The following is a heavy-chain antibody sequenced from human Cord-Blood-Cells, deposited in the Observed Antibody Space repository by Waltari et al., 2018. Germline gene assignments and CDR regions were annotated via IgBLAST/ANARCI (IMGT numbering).Heavy chain of an antibody. J-gene: IGHJ3*02. CDR1: GGSISSSSYY. CDR2: IYYSGRT. Sequence: QLQLQESGPGLVKPSETLSLTCTVSGGSISSSSYYWGWIRQPPGKGLEWIGSIYYSGRTYYSPSLKSRVTISVDTSKNQFSLKLSSVTAADTAVYYCATRPIGGGAFEIWGQGTMVTVSS. V-gene: IGHV4-39*01. CDR3: ATRPIGGGAFEI. D-gene: IGHD3-16*01.